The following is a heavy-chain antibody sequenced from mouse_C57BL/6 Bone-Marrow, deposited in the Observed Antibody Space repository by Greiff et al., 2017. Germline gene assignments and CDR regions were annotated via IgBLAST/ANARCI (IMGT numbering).Heavy chain of an antibody. J-gene: IGHJ4*01. CDR2: IDPNSGGT. Sequence: QVHVKQPGAELVKPGASVKLSCKASGYTFTSYWMHWVKQRPGRGLEWIGRIDPNSGGTKYNEKFKSKATLTVDKPSSTAYMQLSSLTSEDSAVYYCARRHYGSSYLPPMDYWGQGTSVTVSS. CDR3: ARRHYGSSYLPPMDY. CDR1: GYTFTSYW. D-gene: IGHD1-1*01. V-gene: IGHV1-72*01.